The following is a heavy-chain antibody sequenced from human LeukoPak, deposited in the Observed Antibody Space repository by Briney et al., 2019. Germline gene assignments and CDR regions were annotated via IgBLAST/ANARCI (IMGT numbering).Heavy chain of an antibody. CDR2: MNPNSGNT. V-gene: IGHV1-8*01. Sequence: ASVKVSCKASGYTFTSYDINWVRQATGQGLEWMGWMNPNSGNTGYAQKFQGRVTMTRNTSISTAYMELSSLRSEDTAVYYCARGLSDCSSTSCYSTAFDIWGQGTMVTVS. J-gene: IGHJ3*02. CDR3: ARGLSDCSSTSCYSTAFDI. D-gene: IGHD2-2*01. CDR1: GYTFTSYD.